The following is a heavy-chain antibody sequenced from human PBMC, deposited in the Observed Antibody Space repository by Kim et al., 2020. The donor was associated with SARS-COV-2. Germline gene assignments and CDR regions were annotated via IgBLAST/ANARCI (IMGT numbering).Heavy chain of an antibody. CDR3: AKLRWGGSDYEFIDY. V-gene: IGHV3-30*18. J-gene: IGHJ4*02. Sequence: GGSLRLYCAASGFTFSSYGMHWVRQAPGKGLEWVAVISYDGSNKYYADSVKGRFTISRDNSKNTLYLQMNSLRAEDTAVYYCAKLRWGGSDYEFIDYWGQGTLVTVSS. CDR1: GFTFSSYG. D-gene: IGHD1-26*01. CDR2: ISYDGSNK.